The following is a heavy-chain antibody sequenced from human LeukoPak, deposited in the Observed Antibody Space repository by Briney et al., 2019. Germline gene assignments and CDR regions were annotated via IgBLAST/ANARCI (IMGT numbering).Heavy chain of an antibody. V-gene: IGHV5-51*01. D-gene: IGHD5-18*01. CDR2: IYHGDSDT. CDR1: GYSFINYW. Sequence: GESLKISFKGSGYSFINYWIGWVRQMPGKGLEWMGIIYHGDSDTRYSPSFQGQVTISADKSIRNAYLQWSSLKASDTAMYYCARGSSGYTYGFDYWGQGTLVTVSS. CDR3: ARGSSGYTYGFDY. J-gene: IGHJ4*02.